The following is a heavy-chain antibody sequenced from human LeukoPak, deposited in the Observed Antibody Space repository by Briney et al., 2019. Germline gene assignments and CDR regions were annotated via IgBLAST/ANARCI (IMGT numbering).Heavy chain of an antibody. CDR2: ISGSGGST. Sequence: PGGSLRLSCAASGFTFSSYSMSWVRQAPGKGLEWVSAISGSGGSTYYADSVKGRFTISRDNSKNTLYLQMNSLRAEDTAVYYCAKDLTVTTPKPHQFDYWGQGTLVTVSS. CDR1: GFTFSSYS. CDR3: AKDLTVTTPKPHQFDY. V-gene: IGHV3-23*01. D-gene: IGHD4-17*01. J-gene: IGHJ4*02.